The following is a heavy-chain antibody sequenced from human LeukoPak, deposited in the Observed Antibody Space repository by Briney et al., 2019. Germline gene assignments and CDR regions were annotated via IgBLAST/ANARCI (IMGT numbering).Heavy chain of an antibody. V-gene: IGHV4-38-2*01. D-gene: IGHD5-18*01. Sequence: PSETLSLTCAVSGYSISSGYYWAWIWQPPGKGLEWIGSIHHSGTTYYNPSLKSRVTISIDTSKNQFSLRLSSVTAADTAVHYCARGLGYTYGPFDYWGQGILVTVSS. J-gene: IGHJ4*02. CDR1: GYSISSGYY. CDR2: IHHSGTT. CDR3: ARGLGYTYGPFDY.